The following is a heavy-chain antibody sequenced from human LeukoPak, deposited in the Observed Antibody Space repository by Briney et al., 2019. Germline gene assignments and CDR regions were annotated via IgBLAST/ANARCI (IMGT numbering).Heavy chain of an antibody. Sequence: HPSETLSLTCTVAGYSISSGYYWGWIRQPPGKGLEWIGSIYHSGSTYYNPSLKSRVTISVDTSKNQFSLKLSSVTAADTAVYYCARGWRYCSGGSCYSWAFDIWGQGTMVTVSS. CDR1: GYSISSGYY. V-gene: IGHV4-38-2*02. CDR2: IYHSGST. J-gene: IGHJ3*02. CDR3: ARGWRYCSGGSCYSWAFDI. D-gene: IGHD2-15*01.